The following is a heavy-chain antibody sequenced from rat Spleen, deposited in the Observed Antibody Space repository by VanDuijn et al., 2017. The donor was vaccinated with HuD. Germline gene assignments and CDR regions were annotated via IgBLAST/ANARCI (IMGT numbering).Heavy chain of an antibody. CDR1: GFTFSDYN. J-gene: IGHJ2*01. V-gene: IGHV5S10*01. CDR2: IIYDGSRT. Sequence: EVQLVESGGGLVQPGRSLKLSCAASGFTFSDYNMAWVRQAPKKGLEWVATIIYDGSRTYYRDSVKGRFTISRDNAKSTLYLQMDSLRSEDTATYYCARHEIIRGTGFDYWGQGVMVTVSS. CDR3: ARHEIIRGTGFDY. D-gene: IGHD4-3*01.